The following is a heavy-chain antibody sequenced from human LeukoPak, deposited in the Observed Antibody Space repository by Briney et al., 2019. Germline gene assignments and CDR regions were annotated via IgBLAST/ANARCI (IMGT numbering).Heavy chain of an antibody. J-gene: IGHJ5*02. CDR3: ARDRSDGYYYDSSGYLT. CDR2: INPNSGGT. Sequence: APVKVSCKGSGYTLTRYYIHWGRQAPGKRVEWMGWINPNSGGTNYAQKFQGRVTMTRDTSISTAYIELSRLRSDDTAVYYCARDRSDGYYYDSSGYLTWGQGTLVTVSS. CDR1: GYTLTRYY. D-gene: IGHD3-22*01. V-gene: IGHV1-2*02.